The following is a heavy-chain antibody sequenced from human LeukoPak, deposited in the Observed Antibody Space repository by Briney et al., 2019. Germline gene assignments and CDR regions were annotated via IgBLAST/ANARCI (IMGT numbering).Heavy chain of an antibody. V-gene: IGHV3-30-3*01. D-gene: IGHD3-22*01. CDR2: ISYDGSNK. CDR1: GCTFSHYA. J-gene: IGHJ3*02. CDR3: ARPIVVVTWAHDAFDI. Sequence: GGSLRLSCVASGCTFSHYAMHWVRQAPGKGLEWVAVISYDGSNKYYADSVKGRFTISRDNSKNSLYLQMNSLRAEDTAVYYCARPIVVVTWAHDAFDIWGQGTMVTVSS.